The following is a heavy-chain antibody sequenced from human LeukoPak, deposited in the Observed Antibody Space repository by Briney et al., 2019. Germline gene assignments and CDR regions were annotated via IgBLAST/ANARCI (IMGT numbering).Heavy chain of an antibody. Sequence: SETLSLTCTVSGGSISSYYWNWVRQPAGKGLERIGRIYISGTTNYTPSLKSRVTMSVDTSKNQFSLKLSSVTAADTAVYYCARSNILTAYAHMDVWGKGTTVTISS. CDR1: GGSISSYY. CDR3: ARSNILTAYAHMDV. V-gene: IGHV4-4*07. D-gene: IGHD3-9*01. CDR2: IYISGTT. J-gene: IGHJ6*03.